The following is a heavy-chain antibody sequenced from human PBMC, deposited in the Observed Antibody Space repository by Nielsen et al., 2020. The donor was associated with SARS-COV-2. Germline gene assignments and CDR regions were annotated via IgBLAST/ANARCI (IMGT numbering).Heavy chain of an antibody. J-gene: IGHJ4*02. D-gene: IGHD4-23*01. V-gene: IGHV3-23*01. CDR2: ISSSGTST. Sequence: GGSLRLSCAASGSNFSSYAMSWVRQAPGKGLEWVSGISSSGTSTKYADSVKGRFTLSRDNSRNTLYLQMNSLRAEDTAVYYCAKEADYGGKSGGYDSWGQGTLVTVSS. CDR3: AKEADYGGKSGGYDS. CDR1: GSNFSSYA.